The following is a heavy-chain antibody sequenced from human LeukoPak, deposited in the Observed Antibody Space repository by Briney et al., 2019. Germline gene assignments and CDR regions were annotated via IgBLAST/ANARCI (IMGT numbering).Heavy chain of an antibody. V-gene: IGHV3-21*01. J-gene: IGHJ4*02. CDR3: ARDRGYSYGYGY. CDR1: GFTFSNYA. D-gene: IGHD5-18*01. CDR2: ISSSSSYI. Sequence: PGGSLRLSCAASGFTFSNYAMHWVRQAPGKGLEWVSSISSSSSYIYYADSVKGRFTIPRDNAKNSLYLQMNSLRAEDTAVYYCARDRGYSYGYGYWGQGTLVTVSS.